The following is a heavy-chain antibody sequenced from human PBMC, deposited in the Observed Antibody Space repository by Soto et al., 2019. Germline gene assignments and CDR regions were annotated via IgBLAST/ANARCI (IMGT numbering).Heavy chain of an antibody. J-gene: IGHJ3*02. Sequence: SETLSLTCTVSGGSISSGGYYWSWIRQHPGKGLEWIGYIYYSGSTYYNPSLKSRVTISVDTSKNQFSLKLSSVTAADTAVYYCARAPGYCSGGSCYSRFFGALDIWGQGTMVTVSS. CDR3: ARAPGYCSGGSCYSRFFGALDI. CDR1: GGSISSGGYY. V-gene: IGHV4-31*03. CDR2: IYYSGST. D-gene: IGHD2-15*01.